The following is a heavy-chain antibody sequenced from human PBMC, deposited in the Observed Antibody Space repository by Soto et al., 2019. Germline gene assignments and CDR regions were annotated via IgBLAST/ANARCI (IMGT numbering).Heavy chain of an antibody. V-gene: IGHV3-33*01. CDR1: GITFSSYG. CDR2: IWYDGSNT. J-gene: IGHJ5*02. CDR3: ARDVRIQVWYPWFGP. D-gene: IGHD5-18*01. Sequence: QVQLVESGGGVVQPGRSLRLSCVASGITFSSYGMHWVRQAPGKGLEWVAVIWYDGSNTYYSDSVKGRFTISRDKSKNTLYLQMNSLSVDDTAMYYCARDVRIQVWYPWFGPWGQGTLVTVSS.